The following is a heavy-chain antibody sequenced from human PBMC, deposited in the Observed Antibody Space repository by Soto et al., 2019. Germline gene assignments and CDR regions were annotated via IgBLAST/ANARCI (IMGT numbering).Heavy chain of an antibody. J-gene: IGHJ3*02. CDR1: GFTFSGSA. D-gene: IGHD1-1*01. CDR2: IRSKANSYAT. CDR3: TGTGTTSVERRVGLSAFDI. V-gene: IGHV3-73*01. Sequence: PGGSLRLSCAASGFTFSGSAMHWVRQASGKGLEWVGRIRSKANSYATAYAASVKGRFTISRDDSKNTAYLQMNSLKTEDTAVYYCTGTGTTSVERRVGLSAFDIWGQGTMVTVSS.